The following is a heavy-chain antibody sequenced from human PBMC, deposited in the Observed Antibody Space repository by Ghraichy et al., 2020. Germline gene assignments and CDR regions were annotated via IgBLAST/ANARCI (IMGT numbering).Heavy chain of an antibody. CDR3: ASSYDLTAYHYHDAFEF. CDR1: GGSISSYY. Sequence: SETLSLTCTVSGGSISSYYWSWIRQSPGKGLERIGYVFHLGVTNYNPSLKRQAAISMDTSKSPFFLKLTSVTVADTAVYYCASSYDLTAYHYHDAFEFCGQGTVVTVSS. D-gene: IGHD3-16*02. V-gene: IGHV4-4*08. J-gene: IGHJ3*01. CDR2: VFHLGVT.